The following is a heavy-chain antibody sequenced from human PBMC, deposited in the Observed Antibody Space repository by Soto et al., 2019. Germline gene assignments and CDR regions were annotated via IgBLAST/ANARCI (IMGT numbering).Heavy chain of an antibody. CDR2: IYWDDDK. J-gene: IGHJ6*02. CDR1: GFSLSTSGVG. V-gene: IGHV2-5*02. Sequence: VSGPTLVNPTQTLTLTCTFSGFSLSTSGVGVGWIRQPPGKALEWLALIYWDDDKRYSPSLRSRLTISKDTSKNQVVLTMTNMDPVDTATYYCIQSRCGGDCLQSYASHYYYGMDVWGQGTTVTVSS. D-gene: IGHD2-21*02. CDR3: IQSRCGGDCLQSYASHYYYGMDV.